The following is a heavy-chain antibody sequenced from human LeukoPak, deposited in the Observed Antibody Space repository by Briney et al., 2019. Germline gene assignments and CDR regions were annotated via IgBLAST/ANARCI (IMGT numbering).Heavy chain of an antibody. CDR2: IYYSGST. Sequence: SETLSLTRTVSGGAISSSYWSWIRQPPGKGLEWIGYIYYSGSTNYNPSLKTRITMSVDTSKNQFSLKLNSVTAADTGIYYCARHSRSAYTGYENAFDIWGQGTMVTVSS. CDR1: GGAISSSY. V-gene: IGHV4-59*08. D-gene: IGHD5-12*01. J-gene: IGHJ3*02. CDR3: ARHSRSAYTGYENAFDI.